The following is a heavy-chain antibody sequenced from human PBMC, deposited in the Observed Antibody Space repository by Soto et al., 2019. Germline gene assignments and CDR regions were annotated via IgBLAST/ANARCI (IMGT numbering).Heavy chain of an antibody. J-gene: IGHJ6*02. CDR1: GGTFSSYA. Sequence: ASVKVSCKASGGTFSSYALSWVRQAPGQGLEWMGGIIPIFGTANYAQKFQGRVTITADESTSTAYMELSSLRSEDTAVYYCARVPPVTTLYYYYGMDVWGQGTTVTVSS. CDR3: ARVPPVTTLYYYYGMDV. CDR2: IIPIFGTA. D-gene: IGHD4-17*01. V-gene: IGHV1-69*13.